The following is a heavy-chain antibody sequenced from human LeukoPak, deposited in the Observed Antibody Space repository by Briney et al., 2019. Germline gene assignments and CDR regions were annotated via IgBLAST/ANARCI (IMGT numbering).Heavy chain of an antibody. CDR2: IYHSGSA. D-gene: IGHD5-18*01. CDR3: ARVKSGYNYGQPWYFDY. CDR1: GGSISSSNW. V-gene: IGHV4-4*02. Sequence: SETLSLTCAVSGGSISSSNWWSWVRQPPGKGLEWIGEIYHSGSANYNPSLKSRVTISVDKSKTQFSLKLSSVTATDTAVYYCARVKSGYNYGQPWYFDYWGQGTLVTVSS. J-gene: IGHJ4*02.